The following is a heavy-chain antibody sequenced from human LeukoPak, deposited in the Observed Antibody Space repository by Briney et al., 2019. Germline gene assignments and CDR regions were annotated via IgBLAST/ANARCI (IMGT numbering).Heavy chain of an antibody. D-gene: IGHD6-13*01. CDR2: IYYSGST. V-gene: IGHV4-39*07. CDR1: GGSISSSSYY. CDR3: ARGTAAGKRGDFDY. J-gene: IGHJ4*02. Sequence: NPSETLSLTCTVSGGSISSSSYYWGWIRQPPGKGLEWIGSIYYSGSTYYNPSLKSRVTISVDTSKNQFSLKLSSVTAADTAVYYCARGTAAGKRGDFDYWGQGTLATVSS.